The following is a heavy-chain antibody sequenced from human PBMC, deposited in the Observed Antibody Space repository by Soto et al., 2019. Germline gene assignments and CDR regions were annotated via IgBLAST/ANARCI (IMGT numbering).Heavy chain of an antibody. J-gene: IGHJ4*02. Sequence: RLSCAASGFTFNNYGMHWVRQAPGKGLEWVAVIWYDGSNKYYADSVKGRFTISRDNSKNTLYLQMNSLRAEDTAVYYCARDPYYDFWSGSTYFDYWGQGTLVTVSS. CDR1: GFTFNNYG. CDR3: ARDPYYDFWSGSTYFDY. V-gene: IGHV3-33*01. CDR2: IWYDGSNK. D-gene: IGHD3-3*01.